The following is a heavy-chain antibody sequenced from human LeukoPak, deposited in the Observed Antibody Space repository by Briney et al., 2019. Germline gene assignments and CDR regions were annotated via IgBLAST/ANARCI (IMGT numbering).Heavy chain of an antibody. Sequence: GGSLRLSCAASGFTFDDYGMSWVRQAPGKGLEWVSYISSSGSTIYYADSVKGRFTISRDNAKNSLYLQMNSLRAEDTAVYYCARDLTVTTGDYWGQGTLVTVSS. D-gene: IGHD4-17*01. CDR1: GFTFDDYG. CDR3: ARDLTVTTGDY. V-gene: IGHV3-11*04. J-gene: IGHJ4*02. CDR2: ISSSGSTI.